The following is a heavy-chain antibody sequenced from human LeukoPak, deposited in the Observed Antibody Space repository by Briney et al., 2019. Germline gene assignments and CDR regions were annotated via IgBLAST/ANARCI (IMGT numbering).Heavy chain of an antibody. CDR3: ATEVGATRAFDI. V-gene: IGHV1-24*01. J-gene: IGHJ3*02. CDR2: FDPEDGET. CDR1: GYTLTELS. Sequence: ASVKVSCKVSGYTLTELSMHWVRQAPGKGLEWMGGFDPEDGETIYAQKFQGRVTMTEDTSTDTAYMELSSLRSDDTAVYYCATEVGATRAFDIWGQGTMVTVSS. D-gene: IGHD1-26*01.